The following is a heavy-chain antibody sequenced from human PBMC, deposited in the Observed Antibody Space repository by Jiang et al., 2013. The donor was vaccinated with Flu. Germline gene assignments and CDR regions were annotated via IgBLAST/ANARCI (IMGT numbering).Heavy chain of an antibody. CDR1: GYSFTSYW. J-gene: IGHJ4*02. CDR3: ARERRSSFDY. D-gene: IGHD1-1*01. Sequence: KKPGESLKISCKGSGYSFTSYWDRLGAPDARKGLEWMGIIYPGDSDTRYSPSFQGQVTISADKSISTAYLQWSSLKASDTAMYYCARERRSSFDYWGQGTLVTVSS. V-gene: IGHV5-51*01. CDR2: IYPGDSDT.